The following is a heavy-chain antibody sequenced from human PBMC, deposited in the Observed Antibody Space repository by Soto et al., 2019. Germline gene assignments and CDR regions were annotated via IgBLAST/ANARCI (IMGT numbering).Heavy chain of an antibody. V-gene: IGHV3-74*01. CDR2: INSDGSST. CDR1: GFTFSSYW. J-gene: IGHJ6*02. D-gene: IGHD2-15*01. CDR3: ARGGGVGDCSGGSCYSRYYYYGMDV. Sequence: GSLRLSCAASGFTFSSYWMHWVRQAPGKGLVWVSRINSDGSSTSYADSVKGRFTISRDNAKNTLYLQMNSLRAEDTAVYYCARGGGVGDCSGGSCYSRYYYYGMDVWGQGTTVTVSS.